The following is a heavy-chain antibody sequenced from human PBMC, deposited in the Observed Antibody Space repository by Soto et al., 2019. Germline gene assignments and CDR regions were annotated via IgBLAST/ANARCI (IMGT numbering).Heavy chain of an antibody. D-gene: IGHD3-3*01. CDR2: ISGSGGST. CDR1: GFTFSSYA. CDR3: AKETYDFWSGYQEYYGMDV. J-gene: IGHJ6*02. V-gene: IGHV3-23*01. Sequence: GGSLRLSCAASGFTFSSYAMSWVRQAPGKGLEWVSAISGSGGSTYYADSVKGRFTISRDNSKNTLYLQMNSLRAEDTAVYYCAKETYDFWSGYQEYYGMDVWGQGTTVTVSS.